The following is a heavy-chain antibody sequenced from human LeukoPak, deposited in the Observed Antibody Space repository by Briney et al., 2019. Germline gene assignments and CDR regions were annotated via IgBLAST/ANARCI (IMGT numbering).Heavy chain of an antibody. J-gene: IGHJ1*01. CDR3: AQDQGYYGSGSYKEFFRH. D-gene: IGHD3-10*01. CDR2: ISYDGSNK. CDR1: GFTFSSYG. V-gene: IGHV3-30*18. Sequence: GGSLRLSCAASGFTFSSYGMHWVRQAPGKGLEWVAVISYDGSNKYYADSVKGRFTISRDNSKNTVYLQMKSLRAEDTAVYYCAQDQGYYGSGSYKEFFRHWGQGTLVTVSS.